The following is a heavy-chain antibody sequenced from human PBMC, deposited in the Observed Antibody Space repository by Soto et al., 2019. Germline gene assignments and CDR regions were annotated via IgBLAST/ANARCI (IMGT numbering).Heavy chain of an antibody. J-gene: IGHJ4*02. CDR1: GFTFSSYA. D-gene: IGHD3-9*01. V-gene: IGHV3-30-3*01. CDR2: ISYDGSNK. Sequence: GGSLRLSCAASGFTFSSYAMHWVRQAPGKGLEWVAVISYDGSNKYYADSVKGRFTISRDNSKNTLYLQMNSLRAEDTAVYYCARDGYDILTGYYLTAFADWGQGTLVTVSS. CDR3: ARDGYDILTGYYLTAFAD.